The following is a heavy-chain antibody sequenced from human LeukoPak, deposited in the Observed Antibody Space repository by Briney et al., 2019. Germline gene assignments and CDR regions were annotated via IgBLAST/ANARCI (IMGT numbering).Heavy chain of an antibody. CDR2: INEDGSAK. J-gene: IGHJ4*02. CDR3: AKGGHLDY. CDR1: GFAFSRFW. V-gene: IGHV3-7*01. Sequence: GGSLTLSYAVSGFAFSRFWMSWARQAPGKGLEWVANINEDGSAKYYVDSVKGRFTISRDNAKNSLYLQMNSLRVEDTAVYFCAKGGHLDYWGQGTLVTVSS.